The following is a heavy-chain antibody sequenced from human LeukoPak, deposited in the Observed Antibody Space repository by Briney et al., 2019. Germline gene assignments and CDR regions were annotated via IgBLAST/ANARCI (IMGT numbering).Heavy chain of an antibody. CDR2: IYYSGST. D-gene: IGHD5-18*01. J-gene: IGHJ5*02. CDR3: ARASGYSYGYFYNWFDP. V-gene: IGHV4-39*01. CDR1: GGSISRSSYY. Sequence: PSETLSLTCTVSGGSISRSSYYWGWIRHPPGKGLEWIGSIYYSGSTYYNPSLKSRVTISVDTSKNQFSLKLSSVTAADTAVYYCARASGYSYGYFYNWFDPWGQGTLVTVSS.